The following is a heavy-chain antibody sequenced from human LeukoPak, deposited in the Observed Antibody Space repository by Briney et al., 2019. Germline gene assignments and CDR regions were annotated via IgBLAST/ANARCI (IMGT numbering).Heavy chain of an antibody. J-gene: IGHJ4*02. CDR1: GFTFSNAW. D-gene: IGHD6-13*01. CDR2: IYYSGST. V-gene: IGHV4-4*02. CDR3: ARAPSFGPAGSFDY. Sequence: GSLRLSCAASGFTFSNAWMSWVRQPPGKGLEWIGSIYYSGSTYYNPSLKSRVTISVDTSKNQFSLKLSSVTAADTAVYYCARAPSFGPAGSFDYWGQGTLVTVSS.